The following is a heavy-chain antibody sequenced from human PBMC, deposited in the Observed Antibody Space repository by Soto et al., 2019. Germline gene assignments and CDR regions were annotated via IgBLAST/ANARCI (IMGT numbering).Heavy chain of an antibody. CDR2: IYYSGST. Sequence: QVQLQESGPGLVKPSQTLSLTCTVSGGSISSGGYYWSWIRQHPGKGLEWIGYIYYSGSTYYNPSLKSRVIISVDTSKNQFSLKLSSVTAADTAVYYCARGGLYCSSTSCYFKGYFDYWGQGTLVTVSS. CDR3: ARGGLYCSSTSCYFKGYFDY. V-gene: IGHV4-31*03. D-gene: IGHD2-2*01. CDR1: GGSISSGGYY. J-gene: IGHJ4*02.